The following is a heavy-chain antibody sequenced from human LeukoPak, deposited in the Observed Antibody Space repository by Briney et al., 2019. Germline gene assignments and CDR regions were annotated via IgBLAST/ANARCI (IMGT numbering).Heavy chain of an antibody. V-gene: IGHV1-69*08. CDR2: IIPIFGTP. Sequence: ASVKVSFKASGDTFTTYTFNWVRQAPGQGPELMGRIIPIFGTPNYSLQYQGRVTSAADRSTSTVYLPLNSLEFDDTALEFSARVCDTSMGFDIWGKGTMVTVSS. D-gene: IGHD5-18*01. CDR3: ARVCDTSMGFDI. J-gene: IGHJ3*02. CDR1: GDTFTTYT.